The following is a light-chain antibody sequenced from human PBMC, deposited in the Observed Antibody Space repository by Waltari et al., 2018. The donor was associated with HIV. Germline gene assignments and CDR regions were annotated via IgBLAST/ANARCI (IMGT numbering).Light chain of an antibody. J-gene: IGKJ3*01. Sequence: DTHMTQSPSYLSAPVGDRVTIPCRASQTIINYLNWYHQSPGKPPKLLIFHASALQDGVSSRFSGRGSGTEFTLSIAGLQPDDFGTYSCQQTFSPPRTFGPGT. V-gene: IGKV1-39*01. CDR1: QTIINY. CDR3: QQTFSPPRT. CDR2: HAS.